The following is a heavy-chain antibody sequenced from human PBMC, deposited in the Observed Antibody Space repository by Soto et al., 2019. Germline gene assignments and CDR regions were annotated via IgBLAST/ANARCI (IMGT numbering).Heavy chain of an antibody. CDR3: ARERALVGATNPKYYFDY. V-gene: IGHV3-30-3*01. CDR2: ISYDGSNK. CDR1: GFTFSSYA. Sequence: GGSLRLSCAASGFTFSSYAMHWVRQAPGKGLEWVAVISYDGSNKYYADSVKGRFTISRDNSKNTLYLQMNSLRAEDTAVYYCARERALVGATNPKYYFDYWGQGTLVTVSS. J-gene: IGHJ4*02. D-gene: IGHD1-26*01.